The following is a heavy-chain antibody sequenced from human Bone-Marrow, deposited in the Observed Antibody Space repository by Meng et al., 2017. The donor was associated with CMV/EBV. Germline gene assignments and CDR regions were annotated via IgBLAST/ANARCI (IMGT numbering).Heavy chain of an antibody. D-gene: IGHD1-1*01. J-gene: IGHJ4*02. Sequence: GESLKISCAASGFTFSSYAMHWVRQAPGKGLEWVAVISYDGSNKYYADSVKGRFTISRDNSKNTLYLQMNSLRAEDTAVYYCAKDRILDLDYWGQGTLVTVSS. V-gene: IGHV3-30-3*01. CDR1: GFTFSSYA. CDR2: ISYDGSNK. CDR3: AKDRILDLDY.